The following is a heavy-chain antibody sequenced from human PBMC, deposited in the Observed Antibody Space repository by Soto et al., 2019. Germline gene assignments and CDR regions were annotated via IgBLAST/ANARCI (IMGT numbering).Heavy chain of an antibody. CDR2: INPADSDT. CDR3: AIPDSSGYYVY. D-gene: IGHD3-22*01. CDR1: GYTLTNYW. J-gene: IGHJ4*02. V-gene: IGHV5-51*01. Sequence: GESLKISCQASGYTLTNYWIAWVRQMPGKGLEWMGIINPADSDTRYSPSFQGQVTVSVDKSISTAYLQWSSLKASDTAMYYCAIPDSSGYYVYWGQGTQVTVSS.